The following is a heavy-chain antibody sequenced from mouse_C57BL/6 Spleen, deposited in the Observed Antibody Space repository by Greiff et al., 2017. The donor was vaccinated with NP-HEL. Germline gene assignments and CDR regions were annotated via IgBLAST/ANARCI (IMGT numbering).Heavy chain of an antibody. CDR1: GYTFTDYY. Sequence: QVQLQQSGAELVRPGASVKLSCKASGYTFTDYYINWVKQRPGQGLEWIARIYPGSGNTYYNEKFKGKATLTAEKSSSTAYMQLSSLTSEDSAVYFCARSDDGYPCYSAMDYWGQGTSVTVSS. CDR3: ARSDDGYPCYSAMDY. V-gene: IGHV1-76*01. D-gene: IGHD2-3*01. CDR2: IYPGSGNT. J-gene: IGHJ4*01.